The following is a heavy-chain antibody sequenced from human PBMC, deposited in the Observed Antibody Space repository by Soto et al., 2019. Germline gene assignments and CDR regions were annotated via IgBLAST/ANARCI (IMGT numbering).Heavy chain of an antibody. CDR1: GKSVSTFY. CDR2: AYYSGST. D-gene: IGHD4-4*01. J-gene: IGHJ6*02. CDR3: ARGTDYTQIASYHYGMDV. V-gene: IGHV4-59*02. Sequence: SETLSLTCTVSGKSVSTFYWSWIRQPPGKGLGWIGHAYYSGSTNYDPSLKSRVTIPVDMSKNQVSLRLTSVTAADTAVYYCARGTDYTQIASYHYGMDVWGQGTSVTVSS.